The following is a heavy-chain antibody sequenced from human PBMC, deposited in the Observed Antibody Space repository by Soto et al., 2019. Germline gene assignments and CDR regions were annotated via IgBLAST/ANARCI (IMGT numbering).Heavy chain of an antibody. Sequence: GASVKVSCKXSGYTFTSYAMHWVRQAPGQRLEWMGWINAGNGNTKYSQKFQGRVTITRDTSASTAYMELSSLRSEDTAVYYCARRLNSSGWYLDYWGQGTLVTVSS. J-gene: IGHJ4*02. CDR3: ARRLNSSGWYLDY. D-gene: IGHD6-19*01. CDR1: GYTFTSYA. CDR2: INAGNGNT. V-gene: IGHV1-3*01.